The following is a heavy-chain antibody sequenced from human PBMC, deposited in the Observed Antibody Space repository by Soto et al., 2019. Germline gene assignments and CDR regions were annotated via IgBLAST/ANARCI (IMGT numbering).Heavy chain of an antibody. Sequence: GGSLRLSCAASGFTFITYAMSWVRQAPGKGLEWVSSISTTDATYYADSVKGHFTISRDNFKNTLYLQMNSLRVEDTAIYYCAKNYYFDSWGPGTLVTVSS. CDR2: ISTTDAT. CDR3: AKNYYFDS. J-gene: IGHJ4*02. V-gene: IGHV3-23*01. CDR1: GFTFITYA.